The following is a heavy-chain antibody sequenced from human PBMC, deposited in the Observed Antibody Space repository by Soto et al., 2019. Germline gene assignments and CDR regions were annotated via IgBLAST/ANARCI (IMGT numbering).Heavy chain of an antibody. J-gene: IGHJ5*02. CDR3: ARDYGSGSYRFDP. Sequence: QVQLVQSGPEVKKPGASVKVSCKASAYTFTSYGIPWVRQAPGQGLDWMGWISAYNGNTNYAQKFQGRVTMATDTSTSTAYMELSSLTSDDTAVYYCARDYGSGSYRFDPWGQGTLVTVSS. V-gene: IGHV1-18*01. CDR1: AYTFTSYG. D-gene: IGHD3-10*01. CDR2: ISAYNGNT.